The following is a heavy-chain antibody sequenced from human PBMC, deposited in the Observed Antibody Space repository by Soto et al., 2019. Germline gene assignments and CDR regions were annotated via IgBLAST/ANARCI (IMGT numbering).Heavy chain of an antibody. Sequence: EVQLVESGGGLVEPGGSLRLSCAASGFTFSSYWMHWVRQAPGKGLVWVARLNSAGSSTNYADSVKGRLTISRDNAKNTVYLQMNSLRDEDTALYYCARGASSGWTHSFDYWGQGSLVTVSS. J-gene: IGHJ4*02. CDR3: ARGASSGWTHSFDY. CDR1: GFTFSSYW. V-gene: IGHV3-74*01. D-gene: IGHD6-19*01. CDR2: LNSAGSST.